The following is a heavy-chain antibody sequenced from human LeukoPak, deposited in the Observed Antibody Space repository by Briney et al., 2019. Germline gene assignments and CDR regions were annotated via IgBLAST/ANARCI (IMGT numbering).Heavy chain of an antibody. J-gene: IGHJ4*02. D-gene: IGHD3-3*01. Sequence: GGSLRLSCAASGFTFSSYGMHWVRQAPGKGLEWVTFIRYDGSNKYYTDSVKARFTISRDDSKNTLYLQMNSLRAEDTAVYYCAKAAHYDFWSGYDYWGQGTVVTVSS. V-gene: IGHV3-30*02. CDR3: AKAAHYDFWSGYDY. CDR2: IRYDGSNK. CDR1: GFTFSSYG.